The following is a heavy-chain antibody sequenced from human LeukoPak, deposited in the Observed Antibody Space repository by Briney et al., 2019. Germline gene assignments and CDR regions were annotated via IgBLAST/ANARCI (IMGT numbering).Heavy chain of an antibody. J-gene: IGHJ3*02. D-gene: IGHD3-22*01. CDR3: ARGPLGSSGSGDAFDI. V-gene: IGHV3-30*03. CDR1: GFTFSSYW. Sequence: GGSLRLSCAASGFTFSSYWMSWVRQAPGKGLEWVAVISYDGSNKYYADSVKGRFTISRDNSKNTLYLQMNSLRAEDTAVYYCARGPLGSSGSGDAFDIWGQGTMVTVSS. CDR2: ISYDGSNK.